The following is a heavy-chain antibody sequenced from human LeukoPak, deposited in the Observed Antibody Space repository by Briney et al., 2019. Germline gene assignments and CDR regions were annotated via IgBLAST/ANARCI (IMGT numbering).Heavy chain of an antibody. J-gene: IGHJ6*03. CDR2: ISGSGGST. Sequence: GGSLRLSCAASGFTFSSYAMSWVRQAPGKGLESVSAISGSGGSTYYADSVKGRFTISRDNSKNTLYLQMNSLRAEDTAVYYCAKGKQLSARHYMDVWGKGTTVTVSS. V-gene: IGHV3-23*01. D-gene: IGHD6-6*01. CDR1: GFTFSSYA. CDR3: AKGKQLSARHYMDV.